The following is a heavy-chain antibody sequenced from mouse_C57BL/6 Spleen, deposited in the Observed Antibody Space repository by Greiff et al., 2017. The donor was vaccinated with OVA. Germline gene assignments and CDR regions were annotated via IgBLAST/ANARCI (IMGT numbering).Heavy chain of an antibody. V-gene: IGHV1-18*01. CDR2: INPNNGGT. Sequence: EVQLQQSGPELVKPGASVKIPCKASGYTFTDYNMDWVKQSHGKSLEWIGDINPNNGGTIYNQKFKGKATLTVDKSSSTAYMELRSLTSEDTAVYYCARVYGYDWYFDVWGTGTTVTVSS. CDR3: ARVYGYDWYFDV. J-gene: IGHJ1*03. CDR1: GYTFTDYN. D-gene: IGHD2-2*01.